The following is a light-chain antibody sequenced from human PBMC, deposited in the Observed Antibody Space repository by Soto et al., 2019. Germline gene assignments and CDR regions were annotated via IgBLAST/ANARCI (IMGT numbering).Light chain of an antibody. J-gene: IGKJ1*01. CDR2: AAS. V-gene: IGKV1-39*01. CDR3: RQSYSTPPVT. CDR1: QSISSY. Sequence: DIQMTQSPSSLSASVGDRVTITCRASQSISSYLNWYQQKPGKAPKLLIYAASSMQSGLPSRFRGSGSGTEFTIPISRLQPEYFATYYCRQSYSTPPVTFGQGTKVEIK.